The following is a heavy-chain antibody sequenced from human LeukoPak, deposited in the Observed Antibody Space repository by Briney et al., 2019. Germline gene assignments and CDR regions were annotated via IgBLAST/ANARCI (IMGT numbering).Heavy chain of an antibody. Sequence: GGSLRLSCAASGFTFSSYSMNWARQAPGKGLEWVSYISYSSSTIYYADSVKGRFTISRDNGKNSPYLQMNSLRAEDTAVYYCARDGLHYGDYEKTFDYCGQGTLVTLS. V-gene: IGHV3-48*01. CDR3: ARDGLHYGDYEKTFDY. CDR1: GFTFSSYS. J-gene: IGHJ4*02. CDR2: ISYSSSTI. D-gene: IGHD4-17*01.